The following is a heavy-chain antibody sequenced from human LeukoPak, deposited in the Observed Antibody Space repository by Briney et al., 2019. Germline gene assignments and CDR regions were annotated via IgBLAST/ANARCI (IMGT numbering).Heavy chain of an antibody. CDR1: GFTFSSYW. Sequence: PGGSLRLSCAASGFTFSSYWMSWVRLAPGKGLEWVANIKQDGSEKYYVDSVKGRFTISRDNAKNSLYLQMNSLRAEDTAVYYCARFGYYYPYFDYWSQGTLVTVSS. CDR2: IKQDGSEK. V-gene: IGHV3-7*01. CDR3: ARFGYYYPYFDY. J-gene: IGHJ4*02. D-gene: IGHD3-22*01.